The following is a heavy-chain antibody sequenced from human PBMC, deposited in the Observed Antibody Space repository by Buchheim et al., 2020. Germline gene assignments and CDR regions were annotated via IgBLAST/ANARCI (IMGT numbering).Heavy chain of an antibody. D-gene: IGHD3-9*01. CDR3: ARDPGSDILTGSDPGLDF. J-gene: IGHJ4*02. Sequence: EVQLVESGGGLVQTGGSLRLSCAASGFTFKTYEMNWVRQAPGKGLDWVSYISTRATTKYYADSVKGRFSISSDNAKSILYLQMNSLRAEDTAVYYCARDPGSDILTGSDPGLDFWGLGTL. CDR1: GFTFKTYE. V-gene: IGHV3-48*03. CDR2: ISTRATTK.